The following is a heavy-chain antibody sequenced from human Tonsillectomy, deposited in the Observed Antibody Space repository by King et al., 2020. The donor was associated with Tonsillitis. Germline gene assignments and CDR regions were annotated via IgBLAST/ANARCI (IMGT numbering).Heavy chain of an antibody. Sequence: VQLVESGGGVVQPGRSLRLSCAASGFIFRSYGMHWARQAPGKGLEWVAVIAYDGSNKYYADSVKGRFTISRDNSKNTLYLQMNSLRAEDTAVYYCARGFLEWLLRYGMDVWGQGTTVTVSS. D-gene: IGHD3-3*01. CDR1: GFIFRSYG. CDR3: ARGFLEWLLRYGMDV. V-gene: IGHV3-30*03. CDR2: IAYDGSNK. J-gene: IGHJ6*02.